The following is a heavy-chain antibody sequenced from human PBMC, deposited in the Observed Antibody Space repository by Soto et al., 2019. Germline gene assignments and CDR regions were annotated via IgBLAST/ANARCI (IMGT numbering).Heavy chain of an antibody. J-gene: IGHJ6*02. CDR1: KFTFASYV. V-gene: IGHV3-30*04. CDR3: AREMIPMIMGGMSAMDV. Sequence: QVQLVESGGGVVQPERSQRLSCTASKFTFASYVMHWVRLAPGEGLEWVALISFDGTNKYYADSVKGRFTISRDNSKNTMYMQMNSLRPEDTAVYYCAREMIPMIMGGMSAMDVWGQGTTVTVS. D-gene: IGHD3-22*01. CDR2: ISFDGTNK.